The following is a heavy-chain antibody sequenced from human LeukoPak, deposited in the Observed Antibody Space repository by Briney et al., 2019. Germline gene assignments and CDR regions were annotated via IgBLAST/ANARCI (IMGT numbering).Heavy chain of an antibody. D-gene: IGHD5-12*01. CDR1: GFTFSSYA. J-gene: IGHJ6*02. V-gene: IGHV3-30-3*01. CDR3: ARDLRGYSGYDPTQYYYYGMDV. CDR2: ISYDRSNK. Sequence: PGGSLRLSCAASGFTFSSYAMHWVRQAPGKGLEWVAVISYDRSNKYYADSVKGRFTISRDNSKNTLYLQMNSLRAEDTAVYYCARDLRGYSGYDPTQYYYYGMDVWGQGTTVTVSS.